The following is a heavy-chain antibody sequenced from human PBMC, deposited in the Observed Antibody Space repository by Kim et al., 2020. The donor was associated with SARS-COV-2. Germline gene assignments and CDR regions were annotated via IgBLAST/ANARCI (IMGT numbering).Heavy chain of an antibody. CDR1: GFRFTNYA. V-gene: IGHV3-23*01. CDR2: VSENGDTT. J-gene: IGHJ4*02. Sequence: GGSLRLSCAASGFRFTNYAMSWVRQVPGKGLEWVAAVSENGDTTYFAKAVQGRFSISRDNFEDTLTLQMGGLRAEPSAIYYCARETLISREKYFDPWGQGTLVPVSS. CDR3: ARETLISREKYFDP.